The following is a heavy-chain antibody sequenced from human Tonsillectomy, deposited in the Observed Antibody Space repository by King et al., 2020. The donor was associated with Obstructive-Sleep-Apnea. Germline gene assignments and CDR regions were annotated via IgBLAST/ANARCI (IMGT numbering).Heavy chain of an antibody. V-gene: IGHV4-39*01. CDR2: IYYSGST. CDR3: ATMTGYIHDAFDI. J-gene: IGHJ3*02. CDR1: GGSISSSSYY. D-gene: IGHD3-9*01. Sequence: QLQESGPGLVKPSETLSLTCTVSGGSISSSSYYWGWIRQPPGKGLEWIGSIYYSGSTYYNPSLKSRVTISVDTSKNQFSLKPSSVTAADTAVYYCATMTGYIHDAFDIWGQGTMVTVSS.